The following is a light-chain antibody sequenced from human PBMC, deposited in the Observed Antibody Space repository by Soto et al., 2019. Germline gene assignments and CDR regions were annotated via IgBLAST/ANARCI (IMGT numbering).Light chain of an antibody. J-gene: IGLJ1*01. Sequence: QSALTQPASVSGSPGQSITISCTGTSSELAIYNYVSWYQQQPGKAPKLMIYQVTNRPSRVSNRFSGSRSGNTASLTISGLQAEDEADYYCSSYTDSSNYVFGTGTKVTVL. CDR3: SSYTDSSNYV. CDR1: SSELAIYNY. V-gene: IGLV2-14*01. CDR2: QVT.